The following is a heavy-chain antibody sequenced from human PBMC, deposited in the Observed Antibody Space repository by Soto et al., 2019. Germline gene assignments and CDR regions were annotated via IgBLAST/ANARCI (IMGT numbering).Heavy chain of an antibody. V-gene: IGHV3-23*01. D-gene: IGHD4-17*01. CDR3: AKGGGDYSWFDP. CDR2: VSYSGGNT. Sequence: EVQVLQSGGGLVQPGGSLRLSCAASGFTFSSYAMSWVRQAPGKGLEWVSTVSYSGGNTYYADSVKGRFSISRDNSWNTLYLQMDSLRDEDTAIYDCAKGGGDYSWFDPWGQGTLVTVSS. J-gene: IGHJ5*02. CDR1: GFTFSSYA.